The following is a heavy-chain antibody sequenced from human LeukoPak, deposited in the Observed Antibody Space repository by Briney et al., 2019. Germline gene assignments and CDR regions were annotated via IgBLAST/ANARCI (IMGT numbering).Heavy chain of an antibody. Sequence: GGSLRLSCAASGFTFSSYTMSWVRQAPGKGLEWVSTITTSDGNTYYADSVKGRFTVSRDNSKNTLFLQMHSLRAEDTAVYYCAKAMTNGYGDYLHWGQGTLVTVSS. CDR1: GFTFSSYT. CDR2: ITTSDGNT. D-gene: IGHD4-17*01. V-gene: IGHV3-23*01. J-gene: IGHJ4*02. CDR3: AKAMTNGYGDYLH.